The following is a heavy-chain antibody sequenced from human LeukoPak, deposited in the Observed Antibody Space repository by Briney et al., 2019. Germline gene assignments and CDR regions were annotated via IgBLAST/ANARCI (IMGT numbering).Heavy chain of an antibody. V-gene: IGHV3-15*01. D-gene: IGHD1-26*01. CDR3: TRDKLELRQFDY. CDR1: GFTFSNAW. J-gene: IGHJ4*02. Sequence: GGSLRLSCAASGFTFSNAWMSWVRQAPGKGLEWVGRIKSKPDGGAIDYAAPVKGRFIISRDVSKDMLYLQMNSLKTEDTGVYYCTRDKLELRQFDYWGQGTLVTVSS. CDR2: IKSKPDGGAI.